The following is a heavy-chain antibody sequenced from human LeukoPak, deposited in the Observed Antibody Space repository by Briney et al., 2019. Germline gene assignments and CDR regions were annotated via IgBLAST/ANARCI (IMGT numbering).Heavy chain of an antibody. CDR3: ARDLSASWYSLGY. J-gene: IGHJ4*02. Sequence: GGSLRLSCVASTLTIGDYGMSWVRHAPGKGLEWVSGIDWSGDATSYSDFVKGRFTISRDNAKNSLYLQMTSLRAEDTAVYYCARDLSASWYSLGYWGQGTLVTVSS. V-gene: IGHV3-20*04. CDR1: TLTIGDYG. CDR2: IDWSGDAT. D-gene: IGHD6-13*01.